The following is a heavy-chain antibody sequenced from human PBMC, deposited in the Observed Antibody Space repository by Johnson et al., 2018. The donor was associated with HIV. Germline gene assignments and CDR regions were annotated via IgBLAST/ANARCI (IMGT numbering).Heavy chain of an antibody. CDR3: ARTLGFGTEDAFDI. CDR2: INWNGGST. J-gene: IGHJ3*02. CDR1: GFTFDDYG. V-gene: IGHV3-20*04. D-gene: IGHD3-10*01. Sequence: VQLVESGGGVVRPGGSLRLSCAASGFTFDDYGMSWVRQAPGKGLEWVSGINWNGGSTGYADSVKGRFTISRDNAKNSLYLQMNSLRAGDTAVYYCARTLGFGTEDAFDIWGQGTMVTVSS.